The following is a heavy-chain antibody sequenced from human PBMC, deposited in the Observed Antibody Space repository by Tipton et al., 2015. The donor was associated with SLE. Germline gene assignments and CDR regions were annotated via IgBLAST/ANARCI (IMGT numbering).Heavy chain of an antibody. CDR1: GGSITSSGYY. J-gene: IGHJ5*02. Sequence: TLSLTCTVSGGSITSSGYYWWGWIRQPPGKGLEWIGNIYHTGSTYYNPSLKSRVTMSIDTSKNQFSLNLSPVTAADTAVYYCARTMTRPLMWYDPWGQGILVTVST. CDR2: IYHTGST. V-gene: IGHV4-39*07. D-gene: IGHD5-24*01. CDR3: ARTMTRPLMWYDP.